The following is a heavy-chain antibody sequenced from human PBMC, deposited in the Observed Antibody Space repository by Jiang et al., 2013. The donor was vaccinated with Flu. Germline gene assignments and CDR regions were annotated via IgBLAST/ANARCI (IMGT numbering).Heavy chain of an antibody. CDR2: INTNTGNP. CDR3: ARDLRDIVAEKDYFDY. V-gene: IGHV7-4-1*02. D-gene: IGHD5-12*01. Sequence: GQGLEWMGWINTNTGNPTYAQGFTGRFVFSLDTSVSTAYLQISSLKAEDTAVYYCARDLRDIVAEKDYFDYWGQGTLVTVSS. J-gene: IGHJ4*02.